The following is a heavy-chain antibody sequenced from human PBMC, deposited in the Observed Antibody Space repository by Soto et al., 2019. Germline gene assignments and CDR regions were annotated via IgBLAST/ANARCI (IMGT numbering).Heavy chain of an antibody. CDR1: RFTFSNFA. D-gene: IGHD1-26*01. J-gene: IGHJ4*02. CDR3: AKENLGAPYFDS. V-gene: IGHV3-23*01. CDR2: ISGNGGST. Sequence: ESGGGLVQPGGSLRLSCAASRFTFSNFAMSWVRQAPGKGLEWVSAISGNGGSTYYADYVKGRFTISRDNSKNTLFLQMNSLRADDTAIYYCAKENLGAPYFDSWGQGTLVSVSS.